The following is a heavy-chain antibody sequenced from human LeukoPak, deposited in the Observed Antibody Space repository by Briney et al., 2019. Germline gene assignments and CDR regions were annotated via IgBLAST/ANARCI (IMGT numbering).Heavy chain of an antibody. D-gene: IGHD4-23*01. J-gene: IGHJ4*02. CDR3: AREHYGGYSMTSPYY. CDR1: GFTFISYS. CDR2: ISSSSSTI. Sequence: GSLRLSFSASGFTFISYSMNWVRPAPGKGLEWVSYISSSSSTIYYADSVKGRFTISRDSAKSSLYLQMNSLRDEDTAVYYCAREHYGGYSMTSPYYWGQGTLVTVSS. V-gene: IGHV3-48*02.